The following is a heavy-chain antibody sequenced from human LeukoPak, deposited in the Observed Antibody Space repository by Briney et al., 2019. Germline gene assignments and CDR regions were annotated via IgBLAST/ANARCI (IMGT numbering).Heavy chain of an antibody. CDR3: ATVSSPGYYDSGGPNAFDI. CDR2: ISSSSSTI. Sequence: PGGSLRLSCAASGFTFSSYSMNWVRQAPGKGLEWVSYISSSSSTIYYADSVKGRFTISRDNAKNSLYLQMNSLRAEDTAVYYCATVSSPGYYDSGGPNAFDIWGQGTMVTVSS. D-gene: IGHD3-22*01. J-gene: IGHJ3*02. CDR1: GFTFSSYS. V-gene: IGHV3-48*04.